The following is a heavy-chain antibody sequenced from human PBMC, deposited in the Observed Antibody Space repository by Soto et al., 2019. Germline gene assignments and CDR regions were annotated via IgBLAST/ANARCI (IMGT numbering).Heavy chain of an antibody. CDR1: GFTFCVYW. V-gene: IGHV3-74*01. D-gene: IGHD4-4*01. Sequence: EVQLVESGGGLVQPGGSLRLSCAASGFTFCVYWMHWVRQAPGKGLVWVSRIDSDGSTTSYADSVKGRFTISRDNALSTLYLQMNSLRAEDTAVYYCARPGYSNYGPGVDVWGQGTTVTVSS. CDR3: ARPGYSNYGPGVDV. J-gene: IGHJ6*02. CDR2: IDSDGSTT.